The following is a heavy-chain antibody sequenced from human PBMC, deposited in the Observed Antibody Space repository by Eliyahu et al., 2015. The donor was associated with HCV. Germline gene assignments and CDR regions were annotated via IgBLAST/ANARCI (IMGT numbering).Heavy chain of an antibody. D-gene: IGHD2-2*03. J-gene: IGHJ6*02. CDR1: GYSFSSFW. V-gene: IGHV5-51*01. CDR3: ARLGYGYVSSPRDNYGMDI. CDR2: IYPGDSDT. Sequence: QLVQSGAEVKEPGESLTISCKGSGYSFSSFWIVWVRQKPGAGLEYMGIIYPGDSDTRYSPSFQGQVTISADKSISTTYLQWSSLKASDSAMYFCARLGYGYVSSPRDNYGMDIWGRGTRVTVSS.